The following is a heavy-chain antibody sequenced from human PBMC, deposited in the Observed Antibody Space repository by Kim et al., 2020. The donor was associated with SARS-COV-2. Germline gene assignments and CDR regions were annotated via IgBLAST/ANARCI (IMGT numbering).Heavy chain of an antibody. Sequence: GGSLRLSCAASGFVFRDYYMTWVRQAPGKGLEWISYITSSGAIYYADSVEGRFTIFRDNAKDSLYLQMTNLRVEDTAIYYCESPLVGPPHNWNYDLWGR. CDR2: ITSSGAI. CDR1: GFVFRDYY. V-gene: IGHV3-11*01. D-gene: IGHD1-26*01. J-gene: IGHJ2*01. CDR3: ESPLVGPPHNWNYDL.